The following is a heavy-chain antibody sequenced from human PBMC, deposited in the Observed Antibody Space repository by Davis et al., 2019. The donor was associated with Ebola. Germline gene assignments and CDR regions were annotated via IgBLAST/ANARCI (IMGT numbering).Heavy chain of an antibody. CDR1: GFTFSSYW. Sequence: PGGSLRLSCAASGFTFSSYWMHWVRQAPGKGLVWVSRINSDGSSTSYADSVKGRFTISRDNAKNSLYLQMNRLRAEDTAVYYCARGRWLQFYYFDYWGQGTLVTVSS. CDR3: ARGRWLQFYYFDY. D-gene: IGHD5-24*01. CDR2: INSDGSST. V-gene: IGHV3-74*01. J-gene: IGHJ4*02.